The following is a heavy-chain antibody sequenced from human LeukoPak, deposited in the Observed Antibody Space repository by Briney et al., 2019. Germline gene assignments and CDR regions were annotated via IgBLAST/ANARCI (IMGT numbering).Heavy chain of an antibody. CDR3: AKSSPYYDFWSGYYDY. D-gene: IGHD3-3*01. J-gene: IGHJ4*02. CDR2: IRYDGSNK. V-gene: IGHV3-30*02. CDR1: GFTFSSYA. Sequence: PGGSLRLSCAASGFTFSSYAMSWVRQAPGKGLEWVAFIRYDGSNKYYADSVKGRFTISRDNSKNTLYLQMNSRRAEDTAVYYCAKSSPYYDFWSGYYDYWGQGTLVTVSS.